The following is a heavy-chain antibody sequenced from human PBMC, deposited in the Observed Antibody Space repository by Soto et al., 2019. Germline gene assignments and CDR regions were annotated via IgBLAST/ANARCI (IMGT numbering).Heavy chain of an antibody. D-gene: IGHD4-17*01. Sequence: GGSLRLSCGASGFTFSSYAMSWVRQAPGKGLEWVSVISGSGGGTYYADFVKGRFTVSRDNSKNTLYLQMNSLRAEDTAVYYCAKTDFGDRYYFDYWGQGTLVTVSS. CDR1: GFTFSSYA. CDR3: AKTDFGDRYYFDY. CDR2: ISGSGGGT. V-gene: IGHV3-23*01. J-gene: IGHJ4*02.